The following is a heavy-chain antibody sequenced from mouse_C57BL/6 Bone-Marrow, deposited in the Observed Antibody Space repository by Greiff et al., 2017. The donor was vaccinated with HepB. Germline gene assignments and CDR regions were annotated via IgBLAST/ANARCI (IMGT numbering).Heavy chain of an antibody. CDR2: SRNKANDYTT. CDR1: GFTFSDFY. Sequence: EVKLMESGGGLEQSGRSLRLSCATSGFTFSDFYMEWVRQAPGKGLEWIAASRNKANDYTTEYSASVKGRFIVSRDTSQSILYLQMNALRAEDTAIYYCARDEGNYGFAYWGQGTLVTVSA. D-gene: IGHD2-1*01. CDR3: ARDEGNYGFAY. J-gene: IGHJ3*01. V-gene: IGHV7-1*01.